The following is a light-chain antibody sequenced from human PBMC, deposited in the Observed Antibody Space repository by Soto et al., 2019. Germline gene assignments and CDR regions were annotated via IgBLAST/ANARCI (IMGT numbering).Light chain of an antibody. CDR3: RSYEGSRTDVV. CDR1: SSNVGAYYD. J-gene: IGLJ2*01. V-gene: IGLV2-14*02. CDR2: GDS. Sequence: QSALTQPASVSGSPGQRITISCTGTSSNVGAYYDVPWYQQLPGKAPKLLIYGDSKRPSGVPNRFSGSKSGTSASLAISGLQAEDEADYYCRSYEGSRTDVVFGGGTKLTVL.